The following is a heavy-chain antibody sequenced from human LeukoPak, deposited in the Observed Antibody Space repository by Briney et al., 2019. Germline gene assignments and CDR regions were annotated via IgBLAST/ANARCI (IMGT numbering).Heavy chain of an antibody. CDR2: IKSKTDGGTT. CDR3: TTVSERFLEWSPPSYYYYMDV. CDR1: GFTFSNAW. D-gene: IGHD3-3*01. Sequence: GGSLRLSCAASGFTFSNAWMSWVRQAPGKGLEVVGRIKSKTDGGTTDYAALVKGRLTISRDDSKNTLYLQMNSLKTEDTAVYYCTTVSERFLEWSPPSYYYYMDVWGKGTTVTVSS. J-gene: IGHJ6*03. V-gene: IGHV3-15*01.